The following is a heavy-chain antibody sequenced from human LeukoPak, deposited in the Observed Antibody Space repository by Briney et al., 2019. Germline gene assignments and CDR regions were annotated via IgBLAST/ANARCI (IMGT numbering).Heavy chain of an antibody. D-gene: IGHD3-22*01. Sequence: GGSLRLSCAASGFTFDDYAMHWVRQAPGKGLEWVSGISWNSGSIGYADSVKGRFTISRDNAKNSLYLQMNSLRAEDMALYYCAKGDGSSGYCHFAYWGQGTLVTVSS. CDR3: AKGDGSSGYCHFAY. CDR2: ISWNSGSI. J-gene: IGHJ4*02. CDR1: GFTFDDYA. V-gene: IGHV3-9*03.